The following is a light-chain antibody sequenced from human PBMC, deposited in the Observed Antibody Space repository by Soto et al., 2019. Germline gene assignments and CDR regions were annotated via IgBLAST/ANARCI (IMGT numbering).Light chain of an antibody. V-gene: IGKV2-28*01. CDR2: LGS. CDR1: QSLLHSNGYTS. J-gene: IGKJ1*01. Sequence: DLVMTPSPLSLPVTPGEPASISCRSSQSLLHSNGYTSLDWYLQKPGQSPQLLIYLGSNRASGVPERFSGSGSGTDFTLKISRVEAEDVGVYYRMQALQTRTFGQGTKVEIK. CDR3: MQALQTRT.